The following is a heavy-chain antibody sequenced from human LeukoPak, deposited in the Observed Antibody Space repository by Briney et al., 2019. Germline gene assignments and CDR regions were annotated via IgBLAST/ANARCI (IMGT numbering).Heavy chain of an antibody. CDR1: GFTFSSYA. J-gene: IGHJ4*02. Sequence: GGSLRLSCAASGFTFSSYAMSWVRQAPGKGLEWVSAISGSGGSTYYADSVKGRFTISRDNSKNTLYLQMNSLRAEDTAVYYCAKCEDIVVVPAANPADYWGQGTLVTVSS. CDR3: AKCEDIVVVPAANPADY. D-gene: IGHD2-2*01. V-gene: IGHV3-23*01. CDR2: ISGSGGST.